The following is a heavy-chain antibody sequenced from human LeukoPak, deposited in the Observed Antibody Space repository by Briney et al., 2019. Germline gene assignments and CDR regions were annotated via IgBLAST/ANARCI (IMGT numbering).Heavy chain of an antibody. CDR1: GFTFSSYS. J-gene: IGHJ4*02. V-gene: IGHV3-23*01. CDR3: AKGWAGYYDILTGYWFDY. CDR2: ISGSGGST. Sequence: PGGSLRLSCAASGFTFSSYSMRWVRQAPWKGREWVSAISGSGGSTYYADSVKGRFTISRDNSKNTLYLQMNSLRAEDTAVYYCAKGWAGYYDILTGYWFDYWGQGTLVTVSS. D-gene: IGHD3-9*01.